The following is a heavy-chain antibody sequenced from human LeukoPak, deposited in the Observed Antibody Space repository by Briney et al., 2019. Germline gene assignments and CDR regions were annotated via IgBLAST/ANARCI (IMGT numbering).Heavy chain of an antibody. D-gene: IGHD3-3*01. CDR1: GYTFTSYA. V-gene: IGHV1-3*01. Sequence: ASVKVSCKASGYTFTSYAMHWVRQAPGQRLEWVGWINAGNGNTKYSQKFQGRVTITRDTSASTAYMELSSLRSEDTAVYYCARVLLYDFWSGYRAEYFDYWGQGTLVTVSS. J-gene: IGHJ4*02. CDR2: INAGNGNT. CDR3: ARVLLYDFWSGYRAEYFDY.